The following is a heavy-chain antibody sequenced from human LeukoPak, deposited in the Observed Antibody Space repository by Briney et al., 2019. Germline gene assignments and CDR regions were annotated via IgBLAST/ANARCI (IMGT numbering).Heavy chain of an antibody. Sequence: PGGSLRLSCAASGFTISNYGMNWVRQAPGKGLEWVSSITGSSGRTYYADSVKGRFTISRGNSKNTLFLQMNSLRADDTAVYYCTREAFYASGWYSLFGYWGQGTLVTVSS. CDR2: ITGSSGRT. J-gene: IGHJ4*02. V-gene: IGHV3-23*01. D-gene: IGHD6-19*01. CDR1: GFTISNYG. CDR3: TREAFYASGWYSLFGY.